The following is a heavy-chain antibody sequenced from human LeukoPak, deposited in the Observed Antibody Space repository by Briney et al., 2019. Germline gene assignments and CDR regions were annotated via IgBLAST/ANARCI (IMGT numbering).Heavy chain of an antibody. D-gene: IGHD1-1*01. V-gene: IGHV1-69*01. J-gene: IGHJ4*02. CDR3: ARDRSGPGYHFDY. CDR1: GGTFSSYA. Sequence: ASVKVSCKASGGTFSSYAISWVRQAPGQGLEWMGGIIPIFGTANYAQKFQGRVTITADESTSTAYMELSSLRPEDTAVYYCARDRSGPGYHFDYWGQGTLVTVSS. CDR2: IIPIFGTA.